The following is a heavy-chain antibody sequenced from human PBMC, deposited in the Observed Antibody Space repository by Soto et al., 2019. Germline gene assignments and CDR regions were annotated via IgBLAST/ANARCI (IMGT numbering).Heavy chain of an antibody. CDR2: ISGSGGST. Sequence: LRLSCAASGFTFSSYAMSWVRQAPGEGLEWVSAISGSGGSTYYADSVKGRFTISRDNSKNTLYLQMNSLRAEDTAVYYCAKVDSGSLNFDYWGQGTLVTVSS. CDR1: GFTFSSYA. CDR3: AKVDSGSLNFDY. J-gene: IGHJ4*02. D-gene: IGHD3-10*01. V-gene: IGHV3-23*01.